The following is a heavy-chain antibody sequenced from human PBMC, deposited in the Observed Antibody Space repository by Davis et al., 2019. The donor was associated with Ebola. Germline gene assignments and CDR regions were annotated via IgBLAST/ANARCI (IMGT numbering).Heavy chain of an antibody. Sequence: MPSETLSLTCPVSAGSISGYYWAWIRQPPGKGLEYVGHIFNSGTASYNAALKSRVTISLDKSSNQFSLKLNSVTAADTDIYFCARDHMGSIDNWGQGTLVTVSS. CDR1: AGSISGYY. V-gene: IGHV4-59*01. CDR2: IFNSGTA. J-gene: IGHJ4*02. CDR3: ARDHMGSIDN. D-gene: IGHD1-26*01.